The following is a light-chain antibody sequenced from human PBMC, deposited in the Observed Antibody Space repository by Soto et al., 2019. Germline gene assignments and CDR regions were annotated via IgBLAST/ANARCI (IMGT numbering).Light chain of an antibody. CDR3: SSFTNTYSYV. Sequence: QSALTQPASVSGSPGQSITISCTGTSSDIGTYNYVSWNQQHPGKAPKVIIYEVSNRPSGVSNRFSGSKSGNTASLTISGLQAEDEADYYCSSFTNTYSYVFGTGTKLTVL. CDR2: EVS. CDR1: SSDIGTYNY. V-gene: IGLV2-14*01. J-gene: IGLJ1*01.